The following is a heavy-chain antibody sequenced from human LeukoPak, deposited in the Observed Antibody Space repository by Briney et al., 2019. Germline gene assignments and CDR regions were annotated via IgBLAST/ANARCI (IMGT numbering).Heavy chain of an antibody. J-gene: IGHJ4*02. D-gene: IGHD1-26*01. CDR3: ARDLVGATYYFDY. CDR2: ISSSSSYI. V-gene: IGHV3-21*01. CDR1: GFTFSSYS. Sequence: GGSLRLSCAASGFTFSSYSMNWVRQAPGKGLEWVSSISSSSSYIYYADSVKGRFTISRDNAKNSLYLQMNSLGAEDTAVYYCARDLVGATYYFDYWGQGTLVTVSS.